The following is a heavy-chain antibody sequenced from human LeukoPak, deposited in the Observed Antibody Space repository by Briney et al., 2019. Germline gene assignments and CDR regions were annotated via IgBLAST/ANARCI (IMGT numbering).Heavy chain of an antibody. CDR2: ISAYNGDT. D-gene: IGHD6-13*01. J-gene: IGHJ5*02. CDR1: GYTFTSYG. Sequence: ASVKVSCKASGYTFTSYGISWVRQAPGQGLEWMGWISAYNGDTNYAQKLQGRVTMTTDTSTSTAYMELRSLRSDDTAVYYCARDTSSSWSYNWFDPWGQGTLVTVSS. CDR3: ARDTSSSWSYNWFDP. V-gene: IGHV1-18*01.